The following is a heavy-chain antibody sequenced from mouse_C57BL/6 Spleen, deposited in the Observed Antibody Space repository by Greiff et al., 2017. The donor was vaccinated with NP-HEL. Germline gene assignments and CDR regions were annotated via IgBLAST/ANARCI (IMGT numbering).Heavy chain of an antibody. V-gene: IGHV1-76*01. CDR1: GYTFTDYY. Sequence: VKLMESGAELVRPGASVKLSCKASGYTFTDYYINWVKQRPGQGLEWIARIYPGSGNTYYNEKFKGKATLTAEKSSSTAYMQLSSLTSEDSAVYFCASPQLGLDYWGQGTTLTVSS. D-gene: IGHD4-1*02. J-gene: IGHJ2*01. CDR3: ASPQLGLDY. CDR2: IYPGSGNT.